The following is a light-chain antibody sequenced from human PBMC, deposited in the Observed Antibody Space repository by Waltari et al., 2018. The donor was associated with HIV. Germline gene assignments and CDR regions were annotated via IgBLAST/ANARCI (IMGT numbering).Light chain of an antibody. V-gene: IGLV2-23*02. Sequence: QSALTQPASVSGSPGQSSTISCTGTSSDVGSYNLVSWYQQHPGKAPKLMIYEVSKRPSGVSNRFSGSKSGNTASLTISGLQAEDEADYYCCSYAGSKVFGTGTKVTVL. CDR2: EVS. CDR1: SSDVGSYNL. J-gene: IGLJ1*01. CDR3: CSYAGSKV.